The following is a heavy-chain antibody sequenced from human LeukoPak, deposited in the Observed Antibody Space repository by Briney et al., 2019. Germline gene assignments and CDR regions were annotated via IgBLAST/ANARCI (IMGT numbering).Heavy chain of an antibody. CDR2: VNQNAGT. CDR1: GGSIRGYY. CDR3: ARGRTRLSWLDP. J-gene: IGHJ5*02. Sequence: SETLSLTCAVSGGSIRGYYWSWVRQSPGKGLEWIGDVNQNAGTDYDPSLKSRVTMSIDSSKNQISLNVTAATAADTAIYYCARGRTRLSWLDPWGQGTLVTVSS. D-gene: IGHD6-6*01. V-gene: IGHV4-34*01.